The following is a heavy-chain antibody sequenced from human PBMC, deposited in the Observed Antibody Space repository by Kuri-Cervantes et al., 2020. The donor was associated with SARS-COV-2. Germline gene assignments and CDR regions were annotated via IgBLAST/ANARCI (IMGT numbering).Heavy chain of an antibody. D-gene: IGHD2-2*01. Sequence: SVKVSCKASGGTFSSYAISWVRQAPGQGLEWMGRIIPILGTANYAQKFQGRVTITADKSTSTAYMEPSSLRSEDTAVYYCARASTYCSSTSCYDYYYMDVWGKGTTVTVSS. CDR2: IIPILGTA. CDR3: ARASTYCSSTSCYDYYYMDV. J-gene: IGHJ6*03. V-gene: IGHV1-69*04. CDR1: GGTFSSYA.